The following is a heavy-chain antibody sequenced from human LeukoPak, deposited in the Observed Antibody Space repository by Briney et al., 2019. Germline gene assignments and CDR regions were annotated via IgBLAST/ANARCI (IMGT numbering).Heavy chain of an antibody. V-gene: IGHV4-30-2*01. CDR1: GGSISSGGYS. Sequence: LSLTCAFSGGSISSGGYSWRWIRQPPGKGLEWIGYIYHSGSTYYNPSLKSRVTISVDRSKNQFSLKLSSVTAADTAVYYCARGMAGQDYYGMDVWGQGTTVTVSS. CDR2: IYHSGST. J-gene: IGHJ6*02. CDR3: ARGMAGQDYYGMDV. D-gene: IGHD2-8*01.